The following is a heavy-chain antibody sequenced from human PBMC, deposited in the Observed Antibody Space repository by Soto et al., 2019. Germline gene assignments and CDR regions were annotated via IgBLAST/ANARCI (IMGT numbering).Heavy chain of an antibody. J-gene: IGHJ6*03. CDR2: INHSGST. D-gene: IGHD2-15*01. CDR3: ARAICSGGSCYQEDNYYYYYYMDV. V-gene: IGHV4-34*01. CDR1: GGSFSGYY. Sequence: SETLSLTCAVYGGSFSGYYWSWIRQPPGKGLEWIGEINHSGSTNYNPSLKSRVTISVDTSKNQFSLKLSSVTAADTAVYYCARAICSGGSCYQEDNYYYYYYMDVWGKGTTVTVSS.